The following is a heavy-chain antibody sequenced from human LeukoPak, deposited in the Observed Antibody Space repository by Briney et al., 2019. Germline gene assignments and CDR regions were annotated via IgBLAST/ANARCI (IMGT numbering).Heavy chain of an antibody. Sequence: SETLSLTCAVYGGSFSGYYWSWIRQPPGKGLEWIGEINHSGSTNYNPSLKSRVTISVDTSKNQFSLKLSSVTAADTAVYYCARDTPLTYDFWSGYYTGYYGMDVWGQGTTVTVSS. D-gene: IGHD3-3*01. CDR1: GGSFSGYY. CDR3: ARDTPLTYDFWSGYYTGYYGMDV. CDR2: INHSGST. J-gene: IGHJ6*02. V-gene: IGHV4-34*01.